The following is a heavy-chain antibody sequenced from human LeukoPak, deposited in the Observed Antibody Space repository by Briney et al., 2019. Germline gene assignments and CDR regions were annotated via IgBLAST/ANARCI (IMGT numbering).Heavy chain of an antibody. CDR1: GGTFDTYA. CDR2: INSNSGGT. J-gene: IGHJ4*02. Sequence: ASVKVSCKASGGTFDTYAVSWVRQAPGQGLEWMGWINSNSGGTNYAQKFQGRVTMTRDTSISTAYMELSSLRSDDTAFYYCASLSYGYWGQGTLVTVSS. V-gene: IGHV1-2*02. CDR3: ASLSYGY. D-gene: IGHD5-18*01.